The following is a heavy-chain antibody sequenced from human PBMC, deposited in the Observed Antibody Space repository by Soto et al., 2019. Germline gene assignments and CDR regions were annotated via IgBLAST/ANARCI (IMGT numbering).Heavy chain of an antibody. CDR1: GFTFSSYA. CDR3: AKDVGSIAVAGTRFDY. Sequence: GGSLRLSCAASGFTFSSYAMSWVRQAPGKGLEWVSAISGSGGSTYYADSVKGRFTISRDNSKNTLYLQMNSLRAEDTAVYYCAKDVGSIAVAGTRFDYWGQGTLVTVSS. CDR2: ISGSGGST. D-gene: IGHD6-19*01. J-gene: IGHJ4*02. V-gene: IGHV3-23*01.